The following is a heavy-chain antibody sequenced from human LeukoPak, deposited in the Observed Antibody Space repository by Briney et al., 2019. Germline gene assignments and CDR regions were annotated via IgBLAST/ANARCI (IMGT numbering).Heavy chain of an antibody. CDR2: IYPDDSDT. J-gene: IGHJ4*02. D-gene: IGHD1-26*01. V-gene: IGHV5-51*01. CDR3: ARRGGNYYGVDY. CDR1: GYSFTSYW. Sequence: GESLKISCEVSGYSFTSYWIAWVRQMPGKGLEWMGIIYPDDSDTTYNPSFQGQVTISADKSISTAYLQWSSLKASDTAMYYCARRGGNYYGVDYWGQGTLVTVSS.